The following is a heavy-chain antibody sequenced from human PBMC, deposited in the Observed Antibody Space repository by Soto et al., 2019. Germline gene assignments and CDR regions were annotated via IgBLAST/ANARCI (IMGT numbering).Heavy chain of an antibody. D-gene: IGHD3-16*01. V-gene: IGHV1-8*01. CDR2: MNAKSGDT. J-gene: IGHJ6*02. Sequence: QAHLEQYGAEVKKPGASVKVSCKASGYTFSDFDINLLRQASGQGPEWMGWMNAKSGDTFFAQRFQDKFNMTWDTSLSTAYMEVGSLTSDDTAMYYCARGNPFNYAGFDVWGQGTTVAVSS. CDR3: ARGNPFNYAGFDV. CDR1: GYTFSDFD.